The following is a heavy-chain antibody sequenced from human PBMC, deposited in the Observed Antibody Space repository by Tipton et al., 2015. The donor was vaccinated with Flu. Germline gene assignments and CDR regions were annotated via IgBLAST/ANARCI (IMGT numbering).Heavy chain of an antibody. CDR1: GGSISSGGYY. CDR2: IYYSGST. D-gene: IGHD3-10*01. CDR3: ASSITMVRGVRSYWGYFDY. Sequence: LRLSCTVSGGSISSGGYYWSWIRQHPGKGLEWIGYIYYSGSTYYNPSLKSRVTISVDTSKNQFSLKLSSVTAADTAVYYCASSITMVRGVRSYWGYFDYWGQGTLVTVPS. V-gene: IGHV4-31*03. J-gene: IGHJ4*02.